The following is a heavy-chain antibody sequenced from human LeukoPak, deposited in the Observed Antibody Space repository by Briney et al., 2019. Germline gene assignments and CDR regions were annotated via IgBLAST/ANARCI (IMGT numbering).Heavy chain of an antibody. CDR3: ASLWFGEPRVTN. J-gene: IGHJ4*02. Sequence: PSATLSLTCTVSGGSISSYYWSWIRQPPGKGLEWIGYIYYSGSTNYNPSLKSRVTISVDTSKNQFSLKLSSVTAADTAVYYCASLWFGEPRVTNWGQGTLVTVSS. CDR2: IYYSGST. D-gene: IGHD3-10*01. V-gene: IGHV4-59*01. CDR1: GGSISSYY.